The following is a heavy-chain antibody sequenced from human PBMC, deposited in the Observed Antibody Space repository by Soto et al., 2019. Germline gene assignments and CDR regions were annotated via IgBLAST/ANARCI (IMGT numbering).Heavy chain of an antibody. D-gene: IGHD3-9*01. J-gene: IGHJ4*02. V-gene: IGHV4-59*08. CDR3: ARHDWLFDS. Sequence: QVQLQQSGPGLVKPSETLSLTCTVSGGSMTSAYWTWIRQPPGKGLEWIGYIYYSGDTDYNPSLRGRVAITMDMSKNQVSLKLNSVTAADTAVYYCARHDWLFDSWGQGTLVTVSS. CDR1: GGSMTSAY. CDR2: IYYSGDT.